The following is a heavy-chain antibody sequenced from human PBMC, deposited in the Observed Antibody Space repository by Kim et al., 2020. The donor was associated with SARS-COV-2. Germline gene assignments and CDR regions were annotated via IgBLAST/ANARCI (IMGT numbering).Heavy chain of an antibody. V-gene: IGHV1-69*02. CDR3: ARVIVGAFDY. CDR2: IA. Sequence: IANDAQKFQGRVTITADKSTSTAYMELSSLRSEDTAVYYCARVIVGAFDYWGQGTLVTVSS. D-gene: IGHD1-26*01. J-gene: IGHJ4*02.